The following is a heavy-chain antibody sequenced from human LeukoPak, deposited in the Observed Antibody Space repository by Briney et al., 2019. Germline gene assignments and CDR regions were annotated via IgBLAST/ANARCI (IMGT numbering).Heavy chain of an antibody. CDR3: ARHLGTYSDH. Sequence: QPGGSLRVSCAASGFTFSSYWMDWVRQAPGKGLVWVSGINSDGRMTRYAESVKGRFTISRDNAKNTLYLQVNSLRADDSAVYYCARHLGTYSDHWGQGTLVTVSS. J-gene: IGHJ4*02. D-gene: IGHD7-27*01. V-gene: IGHV3-74*01. CDR2: INSDGRMT. CDR1: GFTFSSYW.